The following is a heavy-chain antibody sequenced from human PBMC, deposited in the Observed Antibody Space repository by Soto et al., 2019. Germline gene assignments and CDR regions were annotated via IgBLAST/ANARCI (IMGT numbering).Heavy chain of an antibody. D-gene: IGHD6-13*01. Sequence: RASVKVSCKASGYTFTSYGIHWARQTPGQRLEWMGWINAANGDTKYSPKFQGRVTITRDTSASTAYMELSSLRSEDTAVYYCVRRHVSATGIDWFDPWGQGTLVTVSS. V-gene: IGHV1-3*01. CDR3: VRRHVSATGIDWFDP. J-gene: IGHJ5*02. CDR2: INAANGDT. CDR1: GYTFTSYG.